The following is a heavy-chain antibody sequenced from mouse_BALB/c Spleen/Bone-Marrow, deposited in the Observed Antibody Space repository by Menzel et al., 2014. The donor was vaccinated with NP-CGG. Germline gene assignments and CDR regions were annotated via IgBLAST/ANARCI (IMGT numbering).Heavy chain of an antibody. Sequence: EVQGVESGPELVKPGTSAKMSCKASGYTFXSYVIHWVKQKPGQGLEWIGYINPFNDGTKYNEKFKDKATLTSDKSSNTAYTELSSLTSEDSAVYYCARTGNYYGSSFDYWGQGTTLTVSS. J-gene: IGHJ2*01. CDR2: INPFNDGT. V-gene: IGHV1-14*01. D-gene: IGHD1-1*01. CDR1: GYTFXSYV. CDR3: ARTGNYYGSSFDY.